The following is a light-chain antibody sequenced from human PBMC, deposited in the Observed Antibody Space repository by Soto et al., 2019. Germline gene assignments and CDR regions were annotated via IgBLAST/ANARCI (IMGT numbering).Light chain of an antibody. V-gene: IGLV2-14*01. CDR2: DVT. CDR3: SSYTSSSTPDV. CDR1: SSDVGGYNY. Sequence: QSALTQPASVSGSPGQSITISCTGTSSDVGGYNYVSWYQQHPVKAPKLMIYDVTNRPSGVSERFSGSKSGNTASLTISGLQAEDEADYYCSSYTSSSTPDVFGTGTKVTVL. J-gene: IGLJ1*01.